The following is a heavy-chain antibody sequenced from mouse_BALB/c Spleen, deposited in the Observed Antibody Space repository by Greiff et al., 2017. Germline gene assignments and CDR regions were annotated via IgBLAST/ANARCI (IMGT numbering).Heavy chain of an antibody. CDR1: GFTFSSYG. J-gene: IGHJ3*01. D-gene: IGHD2-4*01. CDR3: AREGDYQAWFAY. Sequence: EVKLVESGGGLVQPGGSLKLSCAASGFTFSSYGMSWVRQTPDKRLELVATINSNGGSTYYPDSVKGRFTISRDNAKNTLYLQMSSLKSEDTAMYYCAREGDYQAWFAYWGQGTLVTVS. CDR2: INSNGGST. V-gene: IGHV5-6-3*01.